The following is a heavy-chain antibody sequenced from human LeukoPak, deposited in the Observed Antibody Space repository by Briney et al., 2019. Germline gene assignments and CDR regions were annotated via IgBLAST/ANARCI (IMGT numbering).Heavy chain of an antibody. Sequence: GQSLKISCKGSGYKFTNYWIAWVRQMPGKGLEWMGVIYPDDSDSRYSPSFQGQVTISVDKSITTVYLQWSSLTASDTGMYYCARHGSGVYDPTDHYDGMDVWGKGTTVTVSS. V-gene: IGHV5-51*01. CDR2: IYPDDSDS. CDR3: ARHGSGVYDPTDHYDGMDV. CDR1: GYKFTNYW. D-gene: IGHD5/OR15-5a*01. J-gene: IGHJ6*04.